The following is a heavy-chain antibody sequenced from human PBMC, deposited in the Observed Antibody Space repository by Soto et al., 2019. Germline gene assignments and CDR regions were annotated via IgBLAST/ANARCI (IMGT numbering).Heavy chain of an antibody. Sequence: SETLSLTCTVSGGSISSYYWSWIRQSPGKGLEWIGYIHYSGRTNYNPSLKSRVTISVDTSKKQFSLKLSSVTAADTAVYYGARDQGYPGAFDCWGQGTLVTVSS. V-gene: IGHV4-59*01. CDR1: GGSISSYY. CDR2: IHYSGRT. J-gene: IGHJ5*01. D-gene: IGHD1-1*01. CDR3: ARDQGYPGAFDC.